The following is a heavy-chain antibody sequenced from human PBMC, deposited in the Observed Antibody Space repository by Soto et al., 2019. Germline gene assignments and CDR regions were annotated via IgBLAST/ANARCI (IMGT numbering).Heavy chain of an antibody. CDR3: TIGSWSGEVFDI. CDR1: GGTFSTYS. V-gene: IGHV1-69*02. Sequence: QVQLVQSGAEVKKPGSSVKVSCKDSGGTFSTYSMFWVRQAPGQGLEWMGRIIPMRGIANHAQRFQDRVTSTADKSTATAHMELSSLRSEDTALYYCTIGSWSGEVFDIWGQGTMVTVSS. D-gene: IGHD2-21*01. CDR2: IIPMRGIA. J-gene: IGHJ3*02.